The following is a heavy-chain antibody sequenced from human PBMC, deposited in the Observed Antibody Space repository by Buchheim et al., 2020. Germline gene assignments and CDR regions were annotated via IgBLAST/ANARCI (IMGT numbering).Heavy chain of an antibody. D-gene: IGHD6-19*01. J-gene: IGHJ6*03. CDR2: ISYSGST. CDR3: ARDMSIAVAGTGGYYYYYTDV. CDR1: GGSISSYY. Sequence: QVQLQESGPGLVKPSETLSLTCTVSGGSISSYYWSWIRQPPGKGLEWIGYISYSGSTNYNPSLKSRVTISVDTSKKQFSLKLSSVTAADTAVYYCARDMSIAVAGTGGYYYYYTDVWGKGTT. V-gene: IGHV4-59*01.